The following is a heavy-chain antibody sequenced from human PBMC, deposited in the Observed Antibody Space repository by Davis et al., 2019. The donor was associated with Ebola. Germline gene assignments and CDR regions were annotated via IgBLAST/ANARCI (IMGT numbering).Heavy chain of an antibody. CDR1: GYTFTSYG. CDR2: ISAYKGYT. J-gene: IGHJ4*02. CDR3: ARDNIQWLAFDY. Sequence: ASVQVSCKAAGYTFTSYGINWVRQAPAQGLEWMGCISAYKGYTNYAQKLQGRVTMTTDTSTTTAYMELRNLRSDDTAVYYCARDNIQWLAFDYWGQGTLVTVSS. D-gene: IGHD6-19*01. V-gene: IGHV1-18*04.